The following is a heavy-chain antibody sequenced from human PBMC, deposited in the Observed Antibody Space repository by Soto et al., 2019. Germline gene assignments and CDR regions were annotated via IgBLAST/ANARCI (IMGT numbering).Heavy chain of an antibody. D-gene: IGHD3-10*01. CDR3: ARGRGDGYNQNWYFDL. Sequence: SETLSLTCAVYGGSVNGYYWNWIRQPPGKGLEWIGEINHTGGTHYNPSLKSRGSMSVGTSNNQFSLKLTSVTAADTAVYYCARGRGDGYNQNWYFDLWGRGTLVTVSS. CDR1: GGSVNGYY. CDR2: INHTGGT. V-gene: IGHV4-34*01. J-gene: IGHJ2*01.